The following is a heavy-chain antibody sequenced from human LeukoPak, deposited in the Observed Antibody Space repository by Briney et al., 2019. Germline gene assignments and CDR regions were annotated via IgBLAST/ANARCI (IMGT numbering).Heavy chain of an antibody. V-gene: IGHV4-4*07. D-gene: IGHD2-15*01. J-gene: IGHJ4*02. CDR3: ARGEKLGYCSGGSCYLLAFDY. CDR1: GGSISSYY. Sequence: PSETLSLTCTVSGGSISSYYWSWIRQPAGKGLEWIGRIYTSGSTNYNPSLKSRVTMSVDTSKNQFSLTLSSVTAADTAVYHCARGEKLGYCSGGSCYLLAFDYWGQGTLVTVSS. CDR2: IYTSGST.